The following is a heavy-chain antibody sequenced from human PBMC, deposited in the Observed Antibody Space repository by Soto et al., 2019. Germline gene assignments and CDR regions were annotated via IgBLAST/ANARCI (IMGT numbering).Heavy chain of an antibody. J-gene: IGHJ4*02. Sequence: PGGSLRLSCAASGFTFRNTWMTWVRQAPGKGLEWIGRIKNIAAGGTTDYAAPVKGRFTISRDDSKNTLYLHMNSLETEDTAVYYCPTEGPGGYCGGESCYSLSYWRQGTLVSVSS. D-gene: IGHD2-15*01. CDR2: IKNIAAGGTT. CDR3: PTEGPGGYCGGESCYSLSY. V-gene: IGHV3-15*01. CDR1: GFTFRNTW.